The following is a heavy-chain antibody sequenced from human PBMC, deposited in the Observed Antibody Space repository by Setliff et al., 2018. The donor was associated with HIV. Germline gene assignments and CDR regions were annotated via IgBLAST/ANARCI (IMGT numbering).Heavy chain of an antibody. V-gene: IGHV3-23*01. J-gene: IGHJ6*02. D-gene: IGHD6-13*01. Sequence: GSLRLSCSASGFTFSSYAMSWVRQAPGKGLELVSAISGSGGSTYYADSVKGRFTISRDNSKNTLYLQMNSLRAEDTAVYYCAKCNNPGYSSSWYNYYGMDVWGQGTTVTVSS. CDR3: AKCNNPGYSSSWYNYYGMDV. CDR1: GFTFSSYA. CDR2: ISGSGGST.